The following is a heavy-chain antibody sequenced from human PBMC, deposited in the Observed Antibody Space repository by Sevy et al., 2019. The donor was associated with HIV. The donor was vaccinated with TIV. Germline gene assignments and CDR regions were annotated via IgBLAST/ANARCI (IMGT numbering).Heavy chain of an antibody. J-gene: IGHJ4*02. CDR3: VRAALTSGYLYYFDY. Sequence: GESLKISCAASGFTFSNYPMHWVRQAPGKGLEWVAVISYDGSTIYYADSLKGRFTISRDTSKSTLYLQVNSLRAEDAAVYYCVRAALTSGYLYYFDYWGQGTLVIVSS. CDR1: GFTFSNYP. D-gene: IGHD3-22*01. V-gene: IGHV3-30*04. CDR2: ISYDGSTI.